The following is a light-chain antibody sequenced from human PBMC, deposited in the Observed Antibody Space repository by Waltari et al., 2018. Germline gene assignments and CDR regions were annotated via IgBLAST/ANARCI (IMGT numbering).Light chain of an antibody. Sequence: EIVMTHSPATLSVSPGERATLSCRASQSVRSNLAWYQQKPGQPPRLLIYGASTRATGIPARFSGSGSGTEFTLTISSLQSEDFAFYYCQQYNNWPFTFGPGTKVDIK. V-gene: IGKV3-15*01. CDR3: QQYNNWPFT. J-gene: IGKJ3*01. CDR2: GAS. CDR1: QSVRSN.